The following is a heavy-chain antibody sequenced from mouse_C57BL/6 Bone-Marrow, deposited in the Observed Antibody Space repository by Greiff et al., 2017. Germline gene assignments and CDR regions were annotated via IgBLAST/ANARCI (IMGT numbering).Heavy chain of an antibody. D-gene: IGHD1-1*02. CDR2: ILPGSGST. CDR3: ARGVFITTVVSEAMAY. Sequence: VNVVEPGAELMKPGASVKLSCKASGYTFTGYWIEWVKQRPGQGLEWIGEILPGSGSTNYNEKFKGKATFTVYTSSNTAYMQLSSLTTEDSAIYYGARGVFITTVVSEAMAYWGQGTSVTVSA. CDR1: GYTFTGYW. V-gene: IGHV1-9*01. J-gene: IGHJ4*01.